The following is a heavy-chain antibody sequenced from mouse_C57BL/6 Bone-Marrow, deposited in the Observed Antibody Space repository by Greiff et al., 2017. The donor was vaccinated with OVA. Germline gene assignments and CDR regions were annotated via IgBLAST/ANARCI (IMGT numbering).Heavy chain of an antibody. CDR1: GFTFSDYG. Sequence: VQLKESGGGLVKPGGSLKLSCAASGFTFSDYGMHWVRQAPEQGREWVAYISSGSSTIYYADTVKGRSTFSRDNANNTLFLQMTSLRSEDTAMYYCARPVAYWGQGTLVTVSA. J-gene: IGHJ3*01. CDR2: ISSGSSTI. V-gene: IGHV5-17*01. CDR3: ARPVAY.